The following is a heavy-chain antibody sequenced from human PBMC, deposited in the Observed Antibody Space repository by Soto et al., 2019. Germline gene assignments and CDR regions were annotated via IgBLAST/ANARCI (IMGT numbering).Heavy chain of an antibody. Sequence: ASVKVSCKASGYTFTGYYIHWVRQAPGQGLEWMGWINPNSGGTNYAQKFQGWVTMTRDTSISTAYMELSRLRSDDTAVYYCARGTSVGWYCISTSCYDYFDYWGQGTLVTVSS. CDR2: INPNSGGT. J-gene: IGHJ4*02. D-gene: IGHD2-2*01. CDR3: ARGTSVGWYCISTSCYDYFDY. CDR1: GYTFTGYY. V-gene: IGHV1-2*04.